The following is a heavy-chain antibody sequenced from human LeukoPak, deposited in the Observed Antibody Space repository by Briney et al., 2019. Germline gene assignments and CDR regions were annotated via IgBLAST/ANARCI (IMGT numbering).Heavy chain of an antibody. Sequence: TGGSLRLSCAASGFTSSDYYMSWIRQAPGKGLEWVSYISSSGSTIYYADSVKGRFTISRDNAKNSLFLQMNSLRVEDTAVYYCAREYSGYSFDYWGQGTLVTVSS. CDR3: AREYSGYSFDY. CDR2: ISSSGSTI. D-gene: IGHD5-12*01. CDR1: GFTSSDYY. J-gene: IGHJ4*02. V-gene: IGHV3-11*04.